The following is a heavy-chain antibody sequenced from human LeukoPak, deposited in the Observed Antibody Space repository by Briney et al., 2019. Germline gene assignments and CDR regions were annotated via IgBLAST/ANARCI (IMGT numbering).Heavy chain of an antibody. CDR1: GGSISGSRYY. J-gene: IGHJ5*02. CDR3: ARRDIAARLNWFDP. CDR2: IYYSGST. Sequence: PSETLSLTCTVSGGSISGSRYYWGWIRQPPGKGLEWIGNIYYSGSTYYNPSLKSRVTISLDTSKNQFSLKLSSVTAADTAVYYCARRDIAARLNWFDPWGQGTLVTVSS. D-gene: IGHD6-6*01. V-gene: IGHV4-39*01.